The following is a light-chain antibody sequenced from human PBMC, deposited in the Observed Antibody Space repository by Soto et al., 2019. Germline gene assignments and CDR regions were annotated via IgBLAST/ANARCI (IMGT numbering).Light chain of an antibody. CDR3: QQRSYLFT. Sequence: EIVVTQSPATLSLSPGERATLSCRTSQSVSSSLAWYQHKPGQAPRLLIYDASNRATGIPARFSGSGSGTDFTLTISSLQPEDCAVYYCQQRSYLFTFGGGTKV. J-gene: IGKJ4*01. CDR2: DAS. V-gene: IGKV3-11*01. CDR1: QSVSSS.